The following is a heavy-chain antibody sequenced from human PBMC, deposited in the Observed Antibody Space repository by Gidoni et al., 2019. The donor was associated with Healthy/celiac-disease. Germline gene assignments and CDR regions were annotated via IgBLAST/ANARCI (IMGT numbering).Heavy chain of an antibody. Sequence: QVQLVESGGGVVQPGRSLRLSCAASGFTFSSYGMHWVRQAPGKGLEWVAVIWDDGSNKYYADSVKGRFTISRDNSKNTLYLQMNSLRAEDTAVYYCARDLAAAGLDYWGQGTLVTVSS. CDR1: GFTFSSYG. V-gene: IGHV3-33*01. D-gene: IGHD6-13*01. CDR2: IWDDGSNK. J-gene: IGHJ4*02. CDR3: ARDLAAAGLDY.